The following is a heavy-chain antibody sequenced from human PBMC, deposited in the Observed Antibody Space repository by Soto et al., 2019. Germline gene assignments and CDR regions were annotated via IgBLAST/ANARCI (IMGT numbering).Heavy chain of an antibody. CDR3: ARVVGKYYDSSGYNDY. CDR1: GFTFTSHA. J-gene: IGHJ4*02. CDR2: ISYDEIDK. D-gene: IGHD3-22*01. V-gene: IGHV3-30*03. Sequence: LRLSCAASGFTFTSHAMHWVRQTPGKGLEWVAAISYDEIDKKYASSVKGRFTVSRDNAKNSLYLQMNSLRDEDTAVYYCARVVGKYYDSSGYNDYWGQGTLVTVSS.